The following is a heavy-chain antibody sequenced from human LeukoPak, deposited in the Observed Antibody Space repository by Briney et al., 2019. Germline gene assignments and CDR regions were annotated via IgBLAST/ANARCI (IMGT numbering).Heavy chain of an antibody. Sequence: PGRSLRLSCAASGFTFSSYAMNWVRQAPGQGLEWMGWINTNTGNPTYAQGFTGRFVFSLDTSVSTAYLQISSLKAEDTAVYYCARVYSGYDDSYYYYGMDVWGQGTTVTVSS. CDR2: INTNTGNP. D-gene: IGHD5-12*01. CDR1: GFTFSSYA. J-gene: IGHJ6*02. V-gene: IGHV7-4-1*02. CDR3: ARVYSGYDDSYYYYGMDV.